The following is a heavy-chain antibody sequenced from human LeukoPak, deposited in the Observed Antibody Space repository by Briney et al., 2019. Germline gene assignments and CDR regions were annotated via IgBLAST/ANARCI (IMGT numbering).Heavy chain of an antibody. CDR1: GFTVSSNY. J-gene: IGHJ3*02. CDR2: IYSGGST. D-gene: IGHD1-1*01. V-gene: IGHV3-53*01. Sequence: GGSLRLSRAASGFTVSSNYMSWVRQAPGKGLEWVSVIYSGGSTYYADSVKGRFTISRDNSKNTLYLQMNSLRAEDTAVYYCAKPQLERDAFDIWGQGTMVTVSS. CDR3: AKPQLERDAFDI.